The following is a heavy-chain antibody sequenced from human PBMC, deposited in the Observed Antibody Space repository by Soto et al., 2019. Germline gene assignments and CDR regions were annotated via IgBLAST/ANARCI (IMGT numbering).Heavy chain of an antibody. V-gene: IGHV2-26*01. CDR3: ARMLAVNYYYYYVDV. J-gene: IGHJ6*03. D-gene: IGHD3-22*01. CDR2: ILSSDEK. Sequence: QVTLKESGPVLVKPTETLTLTCTVSGFSLRNARMGVSWIRQPPGKALEWLAYILSSDEKSYNTSLKGRLTLSQDTSKSQVVLTMTNMDPVDTATYFCARMLAVNYYYYYVDVWGEGTTVTVSS. CDR1: GFSLRNARMG.